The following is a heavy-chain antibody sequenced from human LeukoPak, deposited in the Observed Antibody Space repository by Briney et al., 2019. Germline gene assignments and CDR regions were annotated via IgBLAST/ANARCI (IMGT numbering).Heavy chain of an antibody. Sequence: SETLSLTCTVSGGSISSYYWSWIRQPPGKGLEWIGYIYYSGSTNYNPSLKSRVTISVDTSKNQFSLKLSSVTAADTAVYYCARARLVRRLPGGAFDIWGQGTMVTVSS. D-gene: IGHD5-12*01. J-gene: IGHJ3*02. CDR2: IYYSGST. CDR3: ARARLVRRLPGGAFDI. V-gene: IGHV4-59*12. CDR1: GGSISSYY.